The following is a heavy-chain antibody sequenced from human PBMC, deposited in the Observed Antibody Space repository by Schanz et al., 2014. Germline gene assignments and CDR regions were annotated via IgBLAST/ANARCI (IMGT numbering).Heavy chain of an antibody. CDR1: GFTFSDYY. CDR3: ARPIYDLWSGSFDY. CDR2: ISNSGYTI. J-gene: IGHJ4*02. D-gene: IGHD3-3*01. V-gene: IGHV3-11*04. Sequence: QVQLVESGGGLVKPGGSLRLSCAASGFTFSDYYMNWIRQAPGKGLEWVSYISNSGYTIYYADSVKGRFTISRDNSKNTLYLQMNSLRAEDTAVYYCARPIYDLWSGSFDYWGQGTLVTVSS.